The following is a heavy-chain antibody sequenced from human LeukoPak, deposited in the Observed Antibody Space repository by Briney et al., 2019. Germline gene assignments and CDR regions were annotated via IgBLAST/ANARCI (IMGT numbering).Heavy chain of an antibody. J-gene: IGHJ5*02. D-gene: IGHD6-19*01. CDR2: IYTSGST. V-gene: IGHV4-61*02. CDR1: GGSISSGSYY. CDR3: ARKHTSGCVNWFDP. Sequence: SETLSLTCTVSGGSISSGSYYWSWIRQPAGKGLEWIGRIYTSGSTNYNPSLKSRVTISIDTSKNQFSLWLSSVTAADTAVYYCARKHTSGCVNWFDPWGQGTLVTVSS.